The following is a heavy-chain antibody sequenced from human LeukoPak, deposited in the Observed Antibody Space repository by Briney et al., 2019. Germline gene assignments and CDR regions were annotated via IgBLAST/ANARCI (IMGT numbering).Heavy chain of an antibody. CDR3: ARARYYGSGTYACFDY. CDR1: GLTFSSYV. CDR2: ISSASNYI. J-gene: IGHJ4*02. V-gene: IGHV3-21*01. D-gene: IGHD3-10*01. Sequence: GRSLRLSCAASGLTFSSYVMHWVRQAPGKGLEWVSSISSASNYIYYADSLKGRFTISRDNAKNSLYLQMNSLRAEDTAVYYCARARYYGSGTYACFDYWGQGTLVTVSS.